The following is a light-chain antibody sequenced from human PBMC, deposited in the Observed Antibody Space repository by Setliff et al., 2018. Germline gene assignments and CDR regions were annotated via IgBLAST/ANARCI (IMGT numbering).Light chain of an antibody. V-gene: IGLV2-8*01. Sequence: QSALAQPPSASGSPGQSVTISCTGTSSDVGGYNRVSWYQQYPGKAPKVMIYEVTKRPSGVPDRFSDSKSGNTASLTVSGLQAEDEGDYYCGSYAGYNNFYVFGTGTKVTVL. CDR1: SSDVGGYNR. CDR2: EVT. CDR3: GSYAGYNNFYV. J-gene: IGLJ1*01.